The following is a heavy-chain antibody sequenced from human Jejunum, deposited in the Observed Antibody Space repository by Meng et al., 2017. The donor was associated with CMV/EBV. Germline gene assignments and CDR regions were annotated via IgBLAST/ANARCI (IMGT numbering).Heavy chain of an antibody. D-gene: IGHD5/OR15-5a*01. CDR2: IYSTGGT. J-gene: IGHJ6*03. CDR3: ARASLHAYMDV. Sequence: SCAASEFSVSNSYVSWVRQAPGKGLEWVSVIYSTGGTYYADSVRGRFAISRDNSKNTVFLQMNSLRADDTAVYYYARASLHAYMDVWGQGTTVTVSS. V-gene: IGHV3-53*01. CDR1: EFSVSNSY.